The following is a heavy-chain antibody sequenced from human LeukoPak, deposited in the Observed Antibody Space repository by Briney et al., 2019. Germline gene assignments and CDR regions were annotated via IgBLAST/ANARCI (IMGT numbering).Heavy chain of an antibody. CDR1: GSTFSNYA. Sequence: GGSLRLSCGASGSTFSNYAMTWVRQAPGKGLEWVSTMSGSGRSTHFADSGKGRFSISRDNSKNTLYLQMNSLRAEDTAVYYCATSSYDSSSYGEYYYYYYGMDVWGQGTAVTVSS. V-gene: IGHV3-23*01. J-gene: IGHJ6*02. CDR2: MSGSGRST. CDR3: ATSSYDSSSYGEYYYYYYGMDV. D-gene: IGHD3-22*01.